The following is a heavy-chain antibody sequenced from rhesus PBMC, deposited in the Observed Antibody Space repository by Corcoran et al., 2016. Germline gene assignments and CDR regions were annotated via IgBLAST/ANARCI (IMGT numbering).Heavy chain of an antibody. V-gene: IGHV4-169*01. CDR1: GGSINSNY. CDR3: AGATTVAYWYFDI. CDR2: IYGSGSRT. Sequence: QLQLQESGPGLVKPSETLSVTCAVSGGSINSNYWSWLRQAPGKGLEWIGYIYGSGSRTNYNPSLKSRVNLSVDTTQNQLSLKLSSVTAADTAVYYCAGATTVAYWYFDIWGPGTPITISS. D-gene: IGHD4-29*01. J-gene: IGHJ2*01.